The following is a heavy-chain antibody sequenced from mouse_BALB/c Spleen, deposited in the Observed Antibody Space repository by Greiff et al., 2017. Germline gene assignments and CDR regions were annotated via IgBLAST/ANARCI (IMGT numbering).Heavy chain of an antibody. D-gene: IGHD2-3*01. CDR2: INPSSGYT. CDR1: GYTFTSYT. CDR3: AREGIYDGYYYAMDY. J-gene: IGHJ4*01. V-gene: IGHV1-4*01. Sequence: QVQLKESGAELARPGASVKMSCKASGYTFTSYTMHWVKQRPGQGLEWIGYINPSSGYTNYNQKFKDKATLTADKSSSTAYMQLSSLTSEDSAVYYCAREGIYDGYYYAMDYWGQGTSVTVSS.